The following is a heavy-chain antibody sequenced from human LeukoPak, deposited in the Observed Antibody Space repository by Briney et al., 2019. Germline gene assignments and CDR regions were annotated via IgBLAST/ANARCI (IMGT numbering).Heavy chain of an antibody. J-gene: IGHJ3*02. Sequence: HPGGSLRLSCAASGFTFSSYAMSWVRQAPGKGLEWVSAISGSGGSTYYADSVKGRFTISRDNSKNTLYLQMNSLRAEDTAVYYCAKTLQGSSGWYGESPFRSSDDAFDIWGQGTMVTVSS. CDR2: ISGSGGST. V-gene: IGHV3-23*01. CDR3: AKTLQGSSGWYGESPFRSSDDAFDI. D-gene: IGHD6-19*01. CDR1: GFTFSSYA.